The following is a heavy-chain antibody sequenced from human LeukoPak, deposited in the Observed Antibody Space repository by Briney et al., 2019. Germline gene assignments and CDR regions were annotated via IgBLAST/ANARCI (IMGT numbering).Heavy chain of an antibody. CDR3: ARDFSVVVVPGRDYYYYGMDV. V-gene: IGHV4-59*12. CDR1: GGSMNTYY. J-gene: IGHJ6*02. CDR2: IYYSGST. D-gene: IGHD3-22*01. Sequence: SETLSLTCAVSGGSMNTYYWSWIRQPPGKGLEWIGYIYYSGSTKYNPSLNSRVTISVDTSRNQFSLKLSSVTAADTAVYYCARDFSVVVVPGRDYYYYGMDVWGQGTTVTVSS.